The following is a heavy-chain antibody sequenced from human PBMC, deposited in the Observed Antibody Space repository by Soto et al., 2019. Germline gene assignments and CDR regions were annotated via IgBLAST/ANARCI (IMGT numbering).Heavy chain of an antibody. CDR3: ARGVSSAYYYHRLMDV. CDR1: GFTVSSYY. D-gene: IGHD3-22*01. J-gene: IGHJ6*02. CDR2: IYSGGST. Sequence: ESGGRLIQPGGSLRLSCAASGFTVSSYYMSWVRQAPGEGMEWVSVIYSGGSTYYADSVKGRFTISRDKSRNTLYLQMNSLRAEDTAVYYCARGVSSAYYYHRLMDVLGQGTTVTVCS. V-gene: IGHV3-53*01.